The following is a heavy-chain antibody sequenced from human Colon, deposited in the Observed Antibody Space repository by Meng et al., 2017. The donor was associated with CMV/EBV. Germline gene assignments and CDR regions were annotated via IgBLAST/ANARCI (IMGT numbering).Heavy chain of an antibody. Sequence: GGSLRLSCAASGFTFSSYAMSWVRQAPGKGPEWVSAISSSDGRTSYADSVRGRFTISRDNSKNPLYLQMNSLRAEDTAVYYCAKSPIWVAVAGVLHYWGQGTQVTVSS. D-gene: IGHD6-19*01. V-gene: IGHV3-23*01. J-gene: IGHJ4*02. CDR3: AKSPIWVAVAGVLHY. CDR2: ISSSDGRT. CDR1: GFTFSSYA.